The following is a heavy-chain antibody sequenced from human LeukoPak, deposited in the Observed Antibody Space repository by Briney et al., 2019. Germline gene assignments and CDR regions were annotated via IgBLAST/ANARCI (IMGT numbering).Heavy chain of an antibody. J-gene: IGHJ4*02. CDR3: ARPFSGSYGY. CDR2: IYADGKK. CDR1: GFSFSSNY. Sequence: GGSLRLSCVASGFSFSSNYMTWVRQAPGKGVEWVSIIYADGKKYYADSVKGRFTISRDNSRNTLYLQMENLRAEDTGVYFCARPFSGSYGYWGQGTLVTVSS. D-gene: IGHD1-26*01. V-gene: IGHV3-66*01.